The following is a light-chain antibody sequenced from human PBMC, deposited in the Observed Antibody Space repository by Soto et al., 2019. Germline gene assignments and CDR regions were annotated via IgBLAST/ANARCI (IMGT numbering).Light chain of an antibody. CDR3: QQYNNWPLLT. J-gene: IGKJ4*01. Sequence: EIVLTQSPGTLSLSPGERATLSCRASQSISSSYLAWYQQKPGQAPRLLIYGASSRATGIPDRFSGSGSGTDFTLTISRLEPEDLAVYYCQQYNNWPLLTFGGGTKLDIK. CDR1: QSISSSY. CDR2: GAS. V-gene: IGKV3-20*01.